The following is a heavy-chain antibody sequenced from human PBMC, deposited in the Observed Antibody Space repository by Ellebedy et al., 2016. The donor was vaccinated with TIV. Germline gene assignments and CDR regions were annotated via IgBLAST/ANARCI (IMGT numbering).Heavy chain of an antibody. D-gene: IGHD3-3*01. CDR3: TTLSFGYYYGMDV. J-gene: IGHJ6*02. CDR2: IKSKGDGGTT. CDR1: GFTFSIAW. Sequence: GESLKISCAASGFTFSIAWMSWVRQAPGKGLEWVGRIKSKGDGGTTDYAAPVKGRFSISRDDSKNMLYLQMNSLKTEDTALYYCTTLSFGYYYGMDVWGQGTTVTVSS. V-gene: IGHV3-15*01.